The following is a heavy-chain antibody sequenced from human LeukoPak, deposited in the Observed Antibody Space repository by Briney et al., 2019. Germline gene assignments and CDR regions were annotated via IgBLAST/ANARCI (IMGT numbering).Heavy chain of an antibody. CDR2: IYYSGST. Sequence: SETLSLTCTVSGGSISSYYWSWIRQPPGRGLEWIGYIYYSGSTNYNPSLKSRVTISVDTSKNQFSLKLSSVTAADTAVYYCARHGGWYPYFDYWGQGTLVTVSS. CDR3: ARHGGWYPYFDY. D-gene: IGHD6-19*01. CDR1: GGSISSYY. V-gene: IGHV4-59*08. J-gene: IGHJ4*02.